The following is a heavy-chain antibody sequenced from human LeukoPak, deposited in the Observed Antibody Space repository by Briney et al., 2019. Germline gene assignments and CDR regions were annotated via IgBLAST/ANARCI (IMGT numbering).Heavy chain of an antibody. CDR1: GDSVSSNSAA. CDR3: TRDSGLGNDAFDV. D-gene: IGHD3-10*01. V-gene: IGHV6-1*01. J-gene: IGHJ3*01. Sequence: SQTLSLTCAISGDSVSSNSAAWDWIRQSRSRGLEWLGRTYYRSKWFYDYAVSVKSRITINPDTSKNQFSLLLNSVTPEDTAVYYCTRDSGLGNDAFDVWGQGTMVTVSS. CDR2: TYYRSKWFY.